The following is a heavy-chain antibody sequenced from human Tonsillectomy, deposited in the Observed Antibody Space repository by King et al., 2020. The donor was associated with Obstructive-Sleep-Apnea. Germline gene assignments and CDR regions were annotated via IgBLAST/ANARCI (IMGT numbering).Heavy chain of an antibody. D-gene: IGHD2-2*01. CDR2: ISWDGTST. J-gene: IGHJ6*02. Sequence: VQLVESGGVVVQPGGSLRLSCAASGFTFDDYAMHWVRQAPGKGLEWVSLISWDGTSTYYADSVKGRFIISRDNSKNSLYLQMNSLRTEDTALYSCAKDGDAAGYNGLAVWGQGTTVTVSS. V-gene: IGHV3-43D*03. CDR1: GFTFDDYA. CDR3: AKDGDAAGYNGLAV.